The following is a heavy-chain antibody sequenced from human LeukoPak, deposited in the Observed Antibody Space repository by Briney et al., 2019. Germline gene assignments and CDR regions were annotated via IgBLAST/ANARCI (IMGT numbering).Heavy chain of an antibody. CDR1: GDSVSSRSYY. J-gene: IGHJ4*02. D-gene: IGHD5-12*01. CDR2: IFYSGTT. Sequence: SETLSLTCTVSGDSVSSRSYYWGWIRHPPGKGLEWIGSIFYSGTTFYNPSLKSRVTISVDTSTNQFSLKLSSVTAADTAVYYCTTEYGGYDYDYWGQGTLVTVSS. V-gene: IGHV4-39*07. CDR3: TTEYGGYDYDY.